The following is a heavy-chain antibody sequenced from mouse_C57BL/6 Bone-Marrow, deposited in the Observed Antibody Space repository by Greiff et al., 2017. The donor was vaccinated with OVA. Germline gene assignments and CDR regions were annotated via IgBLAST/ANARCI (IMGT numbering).Heavy chain of an antibody. CDR1: GFNIKDDY. J-gene: IGHJ2*01. CDR2: LDPANGDT. Sequence: EVQLQESGAELVRPGASVKLSCTASGFNIKDDYMHWVKQRPEQGLEWIGWLDPANGDTEYASTFQGKATITADTSSNTAYLQLSSLTSEDTAVYYCTFFYYGSSEGDYFDYWGQGTTLTVSS. D-gene: IGHD1-1*01. CDR3: TFFYYGSSEGDYFDY. V-gene: IGHV14-4*01.